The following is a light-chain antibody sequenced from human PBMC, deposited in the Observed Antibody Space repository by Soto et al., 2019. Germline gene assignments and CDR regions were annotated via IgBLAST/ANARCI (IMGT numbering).Light chain of an antibody. V-gene: IGLV2-14*01. J-gene: IGLJ2*01. CDR1: SSDVGSYDY. CDR2: DVT. Sequence: QSALIQPPSVSGSPGQSVTISCTGTSSDVGSYDYVSWYQQHPGKAPKLMIYDVTNRPSGVSSRFSGSKSGNTASLTISGLQAEDEADYYCSSYTRSTTLVVFGGGTKLTVL. CDR3: SSYTRSTTLVV.